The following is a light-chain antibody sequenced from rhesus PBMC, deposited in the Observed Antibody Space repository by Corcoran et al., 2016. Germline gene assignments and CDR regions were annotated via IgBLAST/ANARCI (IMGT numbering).Light chain of an antibody. Sequence: EIVMTQSPATLSLSPGETATISCRPSQRVSSKLAWDQQKPGQAPRIPIYGASNRATGIPDRVSGSGSGTDFTLTISSLEPEDFAVYYCQETSNLFTFGPGPNWISN. CDR1: QRVSSK. CDR2: GAS. J-gene: IGKJ3*01. CDR3: QETSNLFT. V-gene: IGKV3-31*02.